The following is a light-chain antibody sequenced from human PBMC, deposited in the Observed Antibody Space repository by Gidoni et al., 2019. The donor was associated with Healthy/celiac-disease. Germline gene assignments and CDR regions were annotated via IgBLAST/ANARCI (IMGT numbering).Light chain of an antibody. V-gene: IGLV2-14*01. CDR3: SSYTSSSTFWV. CDR2: DVS. CDR1: SSDVGGYNY. J-gene: IGLJ1*01. Sequence: QSALPQPASVSGSPGQSITISCTGTSSDVGGYNYVSWYQQHPGKAPKLMIYDVSNRPSGVSNRFSGSKSGNTASLTISGLQAEDEADYYCSSYTSSSTFWVFGTGTKVTVL.